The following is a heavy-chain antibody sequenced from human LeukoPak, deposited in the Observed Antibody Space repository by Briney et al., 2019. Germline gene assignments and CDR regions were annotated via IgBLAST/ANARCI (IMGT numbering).Heavy chain of an antibody. CDR1: GFTFSSYA. V-gene: IGHV3-23*01. D-gene: IGHD3-22*01. CDR2: ISGSGGST. J-gene: IGHJ4*02. Sequence: GGSLRLSCAASGFTFSSYAMSWFRQAPGKGPEWVSAISGSGGSTYYADSVKGRFTISRDNSKNTLYLQMNSLRAEDTAVYYCAKGGYYYDSSERYFDYWGQGTLVTVSS. CDR3: AKGGYYYDSSERYFDY.